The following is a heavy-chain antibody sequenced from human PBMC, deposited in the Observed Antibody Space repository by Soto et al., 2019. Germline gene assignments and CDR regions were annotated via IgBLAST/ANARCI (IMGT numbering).Heavy chain of an antibody. D-gene: IGHD6-6*01. J-gene: IGHJ4*02. V-gene: IGHV3-9*01. CDR2: INWNSRII. Sequence: EVQLVESGGGLVQPGRSLRLSCAAPGFTFDDYAMHWVRRAPGKGLEWVSSINWNSRIIGHGDSVKGRFTISRDNAKNSLYLLMSSVRAEDAALYYCAKGDYSSSSGMDYWGQGTLVTVSS. CDR1: GFTFDDYA. CDR3: AKGDYSSSSGMDY.